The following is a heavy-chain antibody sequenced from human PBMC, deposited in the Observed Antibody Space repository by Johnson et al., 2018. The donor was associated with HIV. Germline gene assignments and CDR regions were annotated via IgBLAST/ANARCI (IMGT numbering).Heavy chain of an antibody. CDR3: ARDKGGIVGYDAFDI. CDR1: GFTFSSYA. V-gene: IGHV3-30-3*01. CDR2: ISYDGSNK. J-gene: IGHJ3*02. D-gene: IGHD1-26*01. Sequence: QEQLVESGGGLVQPGGSLRLSCAASGFTFSSYAMHWVRQAPGKGLEWVAVISYDGSNKYYADSVRGRFTISRDNSKNTLYLQMNSLRAEDTAVYYCARDKGGIVGYDAFDIWGQGTMVTVSS.